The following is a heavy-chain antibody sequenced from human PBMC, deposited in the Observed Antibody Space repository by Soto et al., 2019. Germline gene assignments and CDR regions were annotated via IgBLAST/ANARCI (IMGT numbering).Heavy chain of an antibody. V-gene: IGHV4-39*07. CDR2: INHSGST. CDR1: GGSISSGGYY. CDR3: ARGRYGYCSGGSCYQGHDY. Sequence: KTSETLSLTCTVSGGSISSGGYYWSWIRQPPGKGLEWIGEINHSGSTNYNPSLKSRVTISVDTSKNQFSLKLSSVTAADTAVYYCARGRYGYCSGGSCYQGHDYWGQGTLVTVSS. J-gene: IGHJ4*02. D-gene: IGHD2-15*01.